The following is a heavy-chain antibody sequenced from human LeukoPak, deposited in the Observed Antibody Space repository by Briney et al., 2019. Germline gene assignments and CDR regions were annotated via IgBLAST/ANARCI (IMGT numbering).Heavy chain of an antibody. V-gene: IGHV3-9*01. D-gene: IGHD1-14*01. CDR1: GFTFDDYA. Sequence: PGRSLRLSCAASGFTFDDYAMHWVRQAPGKGLEWVSGISWNSGSIGYADSVKGRFTISRDNAKNSLYLQMNSLRAEDTALYYCAKGKVNHLGGLDYWGQGTLVTVSS. CDR2: ISWNSGSI. CDR3: AKGKVNHLGGLDY. J-gene: IGHJ4*02.